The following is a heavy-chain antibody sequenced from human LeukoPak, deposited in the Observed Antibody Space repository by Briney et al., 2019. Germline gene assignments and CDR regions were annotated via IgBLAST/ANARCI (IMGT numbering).Heavy chain of an antibody. V-gene: IGHV1-8*01. D-gene: IGHD3-10*01. Sequence: ASVKVSCKASGHTFTSYDINWVRHATGQGLEWMGWMNPNSGNTGYAQKFQGRVTMTRNTSISTAYMELSSLRSEDTAVYYCARAPLWFGHYYYYMDVWGKGTTVTVSS. CDR3: ARAPLWFGHYYYYMDV. CDR1: GHTFTSYD. J-gene: IGHJ6*03. CDR2: MNPNSGNT.